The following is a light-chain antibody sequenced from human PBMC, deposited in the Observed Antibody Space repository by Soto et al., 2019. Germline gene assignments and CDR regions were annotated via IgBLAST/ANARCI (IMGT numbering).Light chain of an antibody. CDR3: CSYTTSDNVV. Sequence: QSALTQPASVSGSPGQSIAISCTGTRSDIGVYNYVSWFQQHPDKAPKVIIYDVNNRPSGVSNRFSGSKSGTTASLTISGLQAEDEADYYCCSYTTSDNVVFGGWTKVTVL. V-gene: IGLV2-14*01. CDR1: RSDIGVYNY. CDR2: DVN. J-gene: IGLJ2*01.